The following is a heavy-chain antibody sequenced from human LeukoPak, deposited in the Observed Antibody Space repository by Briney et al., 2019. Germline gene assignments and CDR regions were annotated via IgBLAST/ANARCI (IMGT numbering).Heavy chain of an antibody. Sequence: PGGSLRLSCAASGFTFSSYGMSWVRQAPGKGLEWLSHISTSGSSIHYADSVKGRFTISRDNAKNSLYLQMNSLRVEDTAVYYCARDATTELGTVYMDVWGKGTTVTISS. CDR2: ISTSGSSI. J-gene: IGHJ6*03. CDR3: ARDATTELGTVYMDV. CDR1: GFTFSSYG. V-gene: IGHV3-48*04. D-gene: IGHD4-17*01.